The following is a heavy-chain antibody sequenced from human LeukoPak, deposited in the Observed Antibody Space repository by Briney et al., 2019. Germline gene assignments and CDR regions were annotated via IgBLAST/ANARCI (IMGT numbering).Heavy chain of an antibody. CDR2: VSHDETRK. CDR3: ARDWGRGNSYYFDY. CDR1: GFTFSDYG. V-gene: IGHV3-30*03. Sequence: PGTSLRLSCAASGFTFSDYGMHWVRPAPGKGLECVAVVSHDETRKNYGESVKGRFTISRDNSANLVYLQMDSLTIEDTAVYFCARDWGRGNSYYFDYWGQGTLVTVSS. J-gene: IGHJ4*02. D-gene: IGHD4-23*01.